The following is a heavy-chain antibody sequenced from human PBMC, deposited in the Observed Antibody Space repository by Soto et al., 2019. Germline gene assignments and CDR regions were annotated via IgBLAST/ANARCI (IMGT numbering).Heavy chain of an antibody. CDR3: ARINRDGYNLYYFDY. D-gene: IGHD5-12*01. J-gene: IGHJ4*02. CDR2: IYYSGST. CDR1: GGSISSGDYY. Sequence: SETLSLTCTVSGGSISSGDYYWSWIRQPPGKGLEWIGYIYYSGSTYYNPSLKSRVTISVDTSKNQFSLKLSSVTAADTAVYYCARINRDGYNLYYFDYWGQGTLVTVSS. V-gene: IGHV4-30-4*01.